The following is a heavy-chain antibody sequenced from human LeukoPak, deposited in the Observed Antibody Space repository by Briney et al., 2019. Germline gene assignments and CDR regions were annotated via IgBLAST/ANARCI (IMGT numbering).Heavy chain of an antibody. CDR1: GGSVRSSVYY. CDR2: SYYSANS. CDR3: ARGDDSSGYYYWYGLTFDY. Sequence: PSETLSLTCTVSGGSVRSSVYYWGWFRQPPGKGLEWVGCSYYSANSYYNPSLKFRVTIFVSKSKQQFYLNRSSVTAADTALYDCARGDDSSGYYYWYGLTFDYWGQGTLVIVSS. J-gene: IGHJ4*02. V-gene: IGHV4-39*01. D-gene: IGHD3-22*01.